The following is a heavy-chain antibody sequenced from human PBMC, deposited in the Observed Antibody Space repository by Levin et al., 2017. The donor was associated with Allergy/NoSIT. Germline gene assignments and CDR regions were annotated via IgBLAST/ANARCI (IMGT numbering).Heavy chain of an antibody. J-gene: IGHJ6*03. CDR3: ARGLGTPGRGHYYMDG. V-gene: IGHV4-59*02. CDR2: IRNTGNT. Sequence: SETLSLTCTVSGGSVSSNFWSWIRQSPGKGLEWIGYIRNTGNTDYNPSLKSRVTTSIDTSKNQLSLRLSSVIAADTAVYYCARGLGTPGRGHYYMDGWGKGTTVTVSS. CDR1: GGSVSSNF.